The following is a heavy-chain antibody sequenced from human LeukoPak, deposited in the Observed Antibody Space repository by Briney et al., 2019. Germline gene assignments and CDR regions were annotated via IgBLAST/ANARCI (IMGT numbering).Heavy chain of an antibody. CDR1: GYTFTSYY. D-gene: IGHD3-10*01. J-gene: IGHJ4*02. CDR2: INPSGGST. Sequence: GASVKVSCEASGYTFTSYYMHWVRQAPGQGLEWMGIINPSGGSTSYAQKFQGRVTMTRDTSTSTVYTELSSLRSEDTAVYYCARGRRYGYGSGRESGYWGQGTLVTVSS. V-gene: IGHV1-46*01. CDR3: ARGRRYGYGSGRESGY.